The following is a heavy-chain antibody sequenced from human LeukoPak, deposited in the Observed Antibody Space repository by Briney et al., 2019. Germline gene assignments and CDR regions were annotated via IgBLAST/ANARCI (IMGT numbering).Heavy chain of an antibody. Sequence: SQTLSLTCSVSNGSISSGGFYWSWVRQHPGKGLEWIGYIYCSGTTYYNPSLKSRLIMSVDTCKNQFSLKLSSVTAADTAVYYCARDEDGYNSLEYWGQGTLVTVSS. CDR3: ARDEDGYNSLEY. CDR1: NGSISSGGFY. V-gene: IGHV4-31*03. J-gene: IGHJ4*02. CDR2: IYCSGTT. D-gene: IGHD5-24*01.